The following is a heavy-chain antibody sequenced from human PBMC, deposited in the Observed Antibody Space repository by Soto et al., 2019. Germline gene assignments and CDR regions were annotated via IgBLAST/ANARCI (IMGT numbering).Heavy chain of an antibody. V-gene: IGHV5-10-1*01. CDR3: ARHCSSASCHANDAFDI. Sequence: PGESLKISCKGSGYSFSNYWITWVRQMPGKGLEWMGRIDPSDSYTNYSPSFQGHVTISADKSISTAYLQWSSLKASDTAMYYCARHCSSASCHANDAFDIWGQGTMVTVSS. D-gene: IGHD2-2*01. CDR1: GYSFSNYW. J-gene: IGHJ3*02. CDR2: IDPSDSYT.